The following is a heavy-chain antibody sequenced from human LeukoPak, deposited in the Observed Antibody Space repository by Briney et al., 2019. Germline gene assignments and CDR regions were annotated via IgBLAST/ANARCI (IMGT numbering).Heavy chain of an antibody. D-gene: IGHD5-12*01. CDR3: ARGDSPRDYDSQWGDY. Sequence: GASVKVSCKASGYTFTSYDINWVRQATGQGLEWMGWMNPNSGNTVYAQKIQGRVTMTRNTSISTAYMELSSLRSEDTAVYYCARGDSPRDYDSQWGDYWGRGTLVTVSS. CDR1: GYTFTSYD. V-gene: IGHV1-8*01. J-gene: IGHJ4*02. CDR2: MNPNSGNT.